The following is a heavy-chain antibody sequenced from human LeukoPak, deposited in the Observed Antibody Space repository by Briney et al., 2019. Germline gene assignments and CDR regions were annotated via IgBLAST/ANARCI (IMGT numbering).Heavy chain of an antibody. J-gene: IGHJ4*02. Sequence: PGRSLRLSCAASGFTLSSYGMHWVRQAPGKGLEWVAVISYDGSNKYYADSVQGRFTISRDNSKNTLYLQMNSLRAEDTAVYYCATTVDWRGDYWGQGTLVTVSS. D-gene: IGHD3-9*01. CDR1: GFTLSSYG. CDR3: ATTVDWRGDY. V-gene: IGHV3-30*03. CDR2: ISYDGSNK.